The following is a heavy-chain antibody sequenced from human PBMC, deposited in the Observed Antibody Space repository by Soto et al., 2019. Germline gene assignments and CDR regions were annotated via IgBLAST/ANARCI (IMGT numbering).Heavy chain of an antibody. D-gene: IGHD5-18*01. CDR1: GGSISSYY. V-gene: IGHV4-59*01. CDR2: IYYSGST. J-gene: IGHJ4*02. Sequence: SETLSLTCTVSGGSISSYYWSWIRQPPGKGLEWIGYIYYSGSTNYNPSLKSRVTISVDTSKNQFSLKLSSVTAEDTAVYYCARGLGYSYGCFDYWGQGTLVTVSS. CDR3: ARGLGYSYGCFDY.